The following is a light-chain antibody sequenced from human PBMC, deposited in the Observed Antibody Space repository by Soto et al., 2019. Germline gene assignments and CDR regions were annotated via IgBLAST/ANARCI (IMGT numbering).Light chain of an antibody. CDR2: DVS. CDR1: SSDVGGYNS. V-gene: IGLV2-14*03. J-gene: IGLJ1*01. Sequence: QSVLTQPASVSGSPGQSITISCTGTSSDVGGYNSVSWYQHHPGKAPKLMIFDVSDRPSGVSSRFSGSKSGNTASLTISGLQADDEADYYCSSYTTSSTHHYVFGPGTKVTV. CDR3: SSYTTSSTHHYV.